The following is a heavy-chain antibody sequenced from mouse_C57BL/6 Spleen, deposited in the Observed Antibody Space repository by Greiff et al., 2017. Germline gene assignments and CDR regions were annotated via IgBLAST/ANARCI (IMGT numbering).Heavy chain of an antibody. CDR1: GFPFSSYG. V-gene: IGHV5-6*01. J-gene: IGHJ4*01. CDR3: ARQDLYYYAMDY. CDR2: ISSGGSYT. D-gene: IGHD5-1*01. Sequence: VQLKESGGDLVKPGGSLKLSCAASGFPFSSYGMSWVRQTPDKRLEWVATISSGGSYTYYPDSVKGRFTISRDNAKNTLYLQMSSLKSEDTAMYYCARQDLYYYAMDYWGQGTSVTVSS.